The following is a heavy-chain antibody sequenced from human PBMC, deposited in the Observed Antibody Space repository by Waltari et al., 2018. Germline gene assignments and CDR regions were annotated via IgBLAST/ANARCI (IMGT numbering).Heavy chain of an antibody. J-gene: IGHJ4*02. CDR3: ARRGYCGIDCYSNYFDF. Sequence: QVLLQQWGAGLLKPSETLSLTCAVYGGSFNFYYWSGLRQPPGEGLEWIGEITHSGSTNYNPSLKSRVSISVDTPNNQFSLKLTSVTAADTAAYYCARRGYCGIDCYSNYFDFWGQGTLVTVSS. V-gene: IGHV4-34*01. D-gene: IGHD2-21*01. CDR1: GGSFNFYY. CDR2: ITHSGST.